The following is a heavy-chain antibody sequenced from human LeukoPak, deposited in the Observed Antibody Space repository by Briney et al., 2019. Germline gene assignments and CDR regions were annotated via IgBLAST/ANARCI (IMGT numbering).Heavy chain of an antibody. V-gene: IGHV6-1*01. CDR1: GDSVSGNSAA. Sequence: SQTLSLTFAISGDSVSGNSAAWNWIRQSPSRGLEWLGRTYYRSKWYNDYAVSVKSRISINPGTSKNQFSVQLNSVTPEDTAVYYCARGADILAGGYFDYWGQGTLVTVSS. J-gene: IGHJ4*02. CDR3: ARGADILAGGYFDY. D-gene: IGHD3-3*02. CDR2: TYYRSKWYN.